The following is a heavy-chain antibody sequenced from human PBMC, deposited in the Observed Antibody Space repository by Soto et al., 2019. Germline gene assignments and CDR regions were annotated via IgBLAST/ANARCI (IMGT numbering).Heavy chain of an antibody. CDR1: GDSVSSPYY. CDR2: VFHTGTT. CDR3: ARSAGWYAVHS. V-gene: IGHV4-4*02. J-gene: IGHJ4*02. Sequence: QVQLQESGPGLVKPSGTLSLTCAVSGDSVSSPYYWCWVRQPPGKGLEWIGEVFHTGTTSYNPSLRIRVTISMDKSNNQFSLDLTSVTAAATAVYYCARSAGWYAVHSWGPGTLVIVSS. D-gene: IGHD6-19*01.